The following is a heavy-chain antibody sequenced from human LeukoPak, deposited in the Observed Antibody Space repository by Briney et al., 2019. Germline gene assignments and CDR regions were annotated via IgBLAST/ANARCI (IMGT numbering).Heavy chain of an antibody. D-gene: IGHD3-9*01. CDR2: IYYSGST. Sequence: SETLSLTCIVSGGSISSYYWSWIRQPPGKGLEWIGYIYYSGSTNYNPSLKSRVTISVDTSKNQFSLKLSSVTAADTAVYYCARESLRYFDSAYYYMDVWGKGTTVTVSS. CDR1: GGSISSYY. CDR3: ARESLRYFDSAYYYMDV. J-gene: IGHJ6*03. V-gene: IGHV4-59*01.